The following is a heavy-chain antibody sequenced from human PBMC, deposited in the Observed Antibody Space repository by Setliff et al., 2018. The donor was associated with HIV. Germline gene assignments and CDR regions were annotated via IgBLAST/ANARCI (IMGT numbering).Heavy chain of an antibody. CDR1: GFIFSNYW. CDR2: INSDGSSI. V-gene: IGHV3-74*01. J-gene: IGHJ3*02. Sequence: GGSLRLSCAASGFIFSNYWMHWVRQAPGKGLVWVSRINSDGSSISYADSVKGRFTISRDNAKNTLYLQMNSLRGEDTAVYYCARHSDWYGNDAFDIWGQGTRGTVSS. D-gene: IGHD6-19*01. CDR3: ARHSDWYGNDAFDI.